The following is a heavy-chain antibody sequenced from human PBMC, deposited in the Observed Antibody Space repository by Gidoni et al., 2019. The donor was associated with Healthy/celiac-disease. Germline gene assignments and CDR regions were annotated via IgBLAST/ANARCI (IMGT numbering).Heavy chain of an antibody. CDR1: GFPFSSYS. V-gene: IGHV3-21*01. CDR3: ARDWPQEWELLFGAFDI. J-gene: IGHJ3*02. D-gene: IGHD1-26*01. Sequence: EVQLVESGGGLVKPGGSLRLSCAASGFPFSSYSMSWVRQAPGKGLEWVSAISSSGSYIFYADSMKGRFTSSRDNAKNSLYLQMNSLRAEDTAVDYCARDWPQEWELLFGAFDIWGQGTMVTVSS. CDR2: ISSSGSYI.